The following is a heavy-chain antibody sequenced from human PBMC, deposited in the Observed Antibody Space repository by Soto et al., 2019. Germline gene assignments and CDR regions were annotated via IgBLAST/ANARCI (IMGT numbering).Heavy chain of an antibody. CDR1: GYTFTSYG. J-gene: IGHJ4*02. CDR3: ARVRFPKRNGSWYTILG. D-gene: IGHD6-13*01. V-gene: IGHV1-18*01. CDR2: ISAYNGNT. Sequence: QVQLVQSGAEVKKPEASVKVSCKASGYTFTSYGISWVRQAPGQGLEWMGWISAYNGNTNYAQKLQGRVTMTTDTSTSTAYMELRTLRSDDTAVYYCARVRFPKRNGSWYTILGWGQGTLFNVSS.